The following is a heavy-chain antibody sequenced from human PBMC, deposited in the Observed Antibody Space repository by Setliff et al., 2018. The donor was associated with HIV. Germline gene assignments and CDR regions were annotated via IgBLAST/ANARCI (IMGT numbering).Heavy chain of an antibody. V-gene: IGHV5-51*01. CDR2: IYPDDSDT. CDR3: ARQGVSGLLYFDY. J-gene: IGHJ4*02. D-gene: IGHD3-10*01. CDR1: GYSFTSYW. Sequence: GESLKISCKGSGYSFTSYWIGWVRQMPGKGLEWMGIIYPDDSDTRYSPSFQGTVTISADKSSSTAYLQWSSLKASDTAMYYCARQGVSGLLYFDYWGQGTLVTVSS.